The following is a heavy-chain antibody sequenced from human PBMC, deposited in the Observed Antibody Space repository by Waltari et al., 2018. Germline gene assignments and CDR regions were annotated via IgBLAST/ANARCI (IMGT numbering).Heavy chain of an antibody. CDR3: ARDRSGNDH. D-gene: IGHD3-10*01. CDR1: GFTFSSYM. J-gene: IGHJ5*02. V-gene: IGHV3-74*01. Sequence: EVQLVESGGGLVQPGGSLRLSCAASGFTFSSYMMHWVRQAPGKGLGWVSRIITDGSGTVYADSGKGRFTVSRDNAKNTLYLQMNSLRVEDTAVYYCARDRSGNDHWGQGTLVTVSS. CDR2: IITDGSGT.